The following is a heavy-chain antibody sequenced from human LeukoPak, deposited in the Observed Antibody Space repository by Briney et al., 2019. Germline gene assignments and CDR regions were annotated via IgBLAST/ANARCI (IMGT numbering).Heavy chain of an antibody. CDR3: ARDVISILLYYGMDV. V-gene: IGHV1-46*01. Sequence: GASVKVSCKASGYTFTSYYMHWVRQAPGQGLEWMGIINPSGGSTSYAQKLQGRVTMTTDTSTSTAYMELRSLRSDDTAVYYCARDVISILLYYGMDVWGQGTTVTVSS. J-gene: IGHJ6*02. CDR1: GYTFTSYY. D-gene: IGHD2/OR15-2a*01. CDR2: INPSGGST.